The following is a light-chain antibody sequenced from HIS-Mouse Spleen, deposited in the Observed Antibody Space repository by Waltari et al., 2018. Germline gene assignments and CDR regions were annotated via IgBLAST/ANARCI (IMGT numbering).Light chain of an antibody. CDR3: YSTDSSGNHRV. CDR2: EDS. J-gene: IGLJ2*01. V-gene: IGLV3-10*01. CDR1: ALPKKY. Sequence: SYELTQPPSVSVSQGQTARITCSGDALPKKYAYWYQQKSGQAPVLVTYEDSKRPSGIPERFSGSSSGTMATLTISGAQVEDEADYYCYSTDSSGNHRVFGGGTKLTVL.